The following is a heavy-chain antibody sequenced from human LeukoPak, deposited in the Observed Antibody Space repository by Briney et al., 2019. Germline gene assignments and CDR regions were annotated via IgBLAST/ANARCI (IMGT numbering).Heavy chain of an antibody. V-gene: IGHV4-59*08. J-gene: IGHJ3*02. Sequence: PSETLSLTCTVSGGSISSYYWSWIRQPPGKGLEWIGYIYYSGSTNYNPSLKSRVTISVATSKNQFSLKLSSVTAADTAVYYCARLLVAAFDIWGQGTMVTVSS. CDR3: ARLLVAAFDI. CDR2: IYYSGST. D-gene: IGHD2-15*01. CDR1: GGSISSYY.